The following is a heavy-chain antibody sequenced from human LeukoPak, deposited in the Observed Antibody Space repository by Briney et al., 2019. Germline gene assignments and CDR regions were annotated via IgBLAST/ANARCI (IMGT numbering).Heavy chain of an antibody. CDR2: INPNSGGT. CDR1: GYTFTGYY. D-gene: IGHD2-15*01. Sequence: GASVKVSCKASGYTFTGYYMHWVRQAPGQGLEWMGWINPNSGGTNYAQKFQGRVTMTRDTSISTAYMGLSRLRSDDTAVYYCARWGGTGFSFVDYWGQGTLVTVSS. J-gene: IGHJ4*02. CDR3: ARWGGTGFSFVDY. V-gene: IGHV1-2*02.